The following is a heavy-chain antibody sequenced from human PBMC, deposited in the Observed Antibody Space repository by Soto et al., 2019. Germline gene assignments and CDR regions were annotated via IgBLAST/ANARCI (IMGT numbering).Heavy chain of an antibody. Sequence: GESLKISCKGSGYSFSSYWIGWVRQMPGKGLEWMGIIYPADSDTRYSPSFQGQVTISVDKSITTAYLQWNSLKASDTAMYYCVRHRGGYCVRASCSGGYFYGMDVWGQGSRFTV. CDR1: GYSFSSYW. D-gene: IGHD2-2*01. CDR2: IYPADSDT. V-gene: IGHV5-51*01. J-gene: IGHJ6*02. CDR3: VRHRGGYCVRASCSGGYFYGMDV.